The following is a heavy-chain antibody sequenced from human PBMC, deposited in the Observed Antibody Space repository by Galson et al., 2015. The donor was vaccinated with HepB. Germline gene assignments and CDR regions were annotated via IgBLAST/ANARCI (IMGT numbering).Heavy chain of an antibody. V-gene: IGHV1-8*01. CDR2: MNPNSGNT. Sequence: SVKVSCKASGYTFTSYDINWVRQATGQGLEWMGWMNPNSGNTGYAQKFQGRVTMTRNTSISTAYMELSSLRSEDTAVYYCARVESDSSSWYSSYYYYYMDVWAKGTTVTVSS. D-gene: IGHD6-13*01. CDR1: GYTFTSYD. CDR3: ARVESDSSSWYSSYYYYYMDV. J-gene: IGHJ6*03.